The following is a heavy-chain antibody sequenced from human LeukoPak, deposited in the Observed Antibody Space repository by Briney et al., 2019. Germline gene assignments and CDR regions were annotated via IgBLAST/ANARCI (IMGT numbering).Heavy chain of an antibody. CDR2: IYHSGST. CDR3: AREGSTGSGNYFPFDY. Sequence: KPSETLSLTCTVSGYSISSGYYWGWIRQPPGKGLEWIGSIYHSGSTYYNPSLRSRVTVSVDTSKNQLSLKLSSVTAADTAVFYCAREGSTGSGNYFPFDYWGQGILVTVSS. J-gene: IGHJ4*02. D-gene: IGHD3-10*01. CDR1: GYSISSGYY. V-gene: IGHV4-38-2*02.